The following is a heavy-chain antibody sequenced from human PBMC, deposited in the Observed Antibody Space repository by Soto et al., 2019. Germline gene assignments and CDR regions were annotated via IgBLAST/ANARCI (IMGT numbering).Heavy chain of an antibody. Sequence: PSETLSLPSTFHGASISNYHGNWIRRPPGKGLELIAFIYSSGSANCNSSLKSRATNSVDTYNTQSFLFSTSVADADTGVYYCVRSRHTFGGVIWGRGTMVTVSS. CDR1: GASISNYH. CDR3: VRSRHTFGGVI. V-gene: IGHV4-59*01. CDR2: IYSSGSA. J-gene: IGHJ4*02. D-gene: IGHD3-16*01.